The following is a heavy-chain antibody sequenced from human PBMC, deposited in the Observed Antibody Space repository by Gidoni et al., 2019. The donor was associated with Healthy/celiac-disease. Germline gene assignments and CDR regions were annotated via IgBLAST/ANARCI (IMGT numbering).Heavy chain of an antibody. CDR3: ARVAYYDFSSGLGGYFDY. CDR1: ISSGGYY. D-gene: IGHD3-3*01. J-gene: IGHJ4*02. Sequence: ISSGGYYWSWIRQHPGEGLEWIGYIYYSGSTYYNPSLKSRVTITVDTSQNQFSLKLGSVTAADPAVYCCARVAYYDFSSGLGGYFDYWGQGTLVTVSS. CDR2: IYYSGST. V-gene: IGHV4-31*02.